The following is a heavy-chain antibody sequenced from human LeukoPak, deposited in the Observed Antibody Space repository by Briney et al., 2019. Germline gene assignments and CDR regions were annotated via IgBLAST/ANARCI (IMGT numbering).Heavy chain of an antibody. CDR2: IYYSGST. V-gene: IGHV4-59*01. J-gene: IGHJ5*02. D-gene: IGHD3-16*02. CDR3: ARVSRHYAWGSYRSNRFDP. Sequence: SETLSLTCTVSGGSISSYYWSWIRQPPGKGLEWIGYIYYSGSTNYNPSLKSRVTISVDTSKNQFSLKLSSVTAADTAVYYCARVSRHYAWGSYRSNRFDPWGQGTLVTVSS. CDR1: GGSISSYY.